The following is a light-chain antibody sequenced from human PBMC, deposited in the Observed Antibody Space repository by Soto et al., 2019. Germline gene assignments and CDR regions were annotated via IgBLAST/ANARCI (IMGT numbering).Light chain of an antibody. CDR3: QSYDSSLSGYV. CDR2: ENN. J-gene: IGLJ1*01. Sequence: QSVLTQPPSVSAAPGQRVTISCTGSSSNIGAGYEAHWYQQVPGTAPKLLIYENNYRPSGVPDRFSGSKSGTSASLAITGLQAEDEAEYYCQSYDSSLSGYVFGTGTKVTVL. CDR1: SSNIGAGYE. V-gene: IGLV1-40*01.